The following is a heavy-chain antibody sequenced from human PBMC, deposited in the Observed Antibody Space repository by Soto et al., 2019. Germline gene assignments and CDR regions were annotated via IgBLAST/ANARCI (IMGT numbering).Heavy chain of an antibody. Sequence: SETLSLTCTVSGGSISSYYWSWIRQPAGKGLEWIGRIYTSGSTNYNPSHKSRVTMSVDTSKNQFSLKLSSVTAADTAVYYCAREGYYYGSGSYYYRLGMDVWGQGTTVTVSS. CDR3: AREGYYYGSGSYYYRLGMDV. CDR2: IYTSGST. V-gene: IGHV4-4*07. D-gene: IGHD3-10*01. J-gene: IGHJ6*02. CDR1: GGSISSYY.